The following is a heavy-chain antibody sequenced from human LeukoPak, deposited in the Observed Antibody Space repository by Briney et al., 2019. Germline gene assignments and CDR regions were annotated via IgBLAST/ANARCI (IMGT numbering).Heavy chain of an antibody. Sequence: HAGRSLRLSCAASGFTFSNYGMHWVRQAPGKGLDWVALIWYDGSNKYYADSVQGRFIISRDNSKNTLYLQMNSLRAEDTAVYYCAREMGLNIVATFGYWGQGTLVTVSS. CDR1: GFTFSNYG. CDR2: IWYDGSNK. J-gene: IGHJ4*02. D-gene: IGHD5-12*01. V-gene: IGHV3-33*01. CDR3: AREMGLNIVATFGY.